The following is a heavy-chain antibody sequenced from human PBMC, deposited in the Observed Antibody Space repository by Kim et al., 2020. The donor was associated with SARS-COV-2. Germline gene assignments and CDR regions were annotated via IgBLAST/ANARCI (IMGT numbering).Heavy chain of an antibody. J-gene: IGHJ3*02. Sequence: GGSLRLSCAASGFTFSSYWMSWVRQAPGKGLEWVANIKQDGSEKSYVDSVKGRFTISRDNAKNSLYLQMNSLRAEDTAVYYCARARVATMIVVVIDAFDIWGQGTMVTVSS. V-gene: IGHV3-7*03. CDR1: GFTFSSYW. CDR2: IKQDGSEK. D-gene: IGHD3-22*01. CDR3: ARARVATMIVVVIDAFDI.